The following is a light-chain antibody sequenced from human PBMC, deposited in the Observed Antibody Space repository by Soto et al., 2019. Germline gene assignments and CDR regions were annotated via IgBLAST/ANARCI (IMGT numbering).Light chain of an antibody. CDR1: RSVAGSY. J-gene: IGKJ3*01. V-gene: IGKV3-20*01. Sequence: IVLTQSPGTLSLSPGDRATLSCRASRSVAGSYLAWYQQKPGQAPRLLIYAASSRATGIPDRFSGSESGTDFTLTISRLEPEDFAVYYCQLYGTSSLFPFGPGTKVDIK. CDR3: QLYGTSSLFP. CDR2: AAS.